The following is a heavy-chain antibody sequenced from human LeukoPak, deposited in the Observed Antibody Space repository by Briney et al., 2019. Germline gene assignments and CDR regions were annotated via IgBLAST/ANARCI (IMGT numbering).Heavy chain of an antibody. Sequence: GGSLRLSCAASGFTFSKYWMLWVRQAPGKGLEWVSCIRSSGDTIYYADSVRGRFTISRDNAKNSLYLQMNSLRAEDTAVYYCASPPMSSSGYYFEYWGQGTLVTVSS. CDR3: ASPPMSSSGYYFEY. V-gene: IGHV3-48*03. D-gene: IGHD6-6*01. J-gene: IGHJ4*02. CDR2: IRSSGDTI. CDR1: GFTFSKYW.